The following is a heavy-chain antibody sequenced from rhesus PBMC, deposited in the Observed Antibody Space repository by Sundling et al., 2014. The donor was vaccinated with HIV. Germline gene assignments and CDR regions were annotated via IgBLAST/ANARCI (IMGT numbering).Heavy chain of an antibody. CDR1: GGSISGGYY. CDR2: IYSSSDST. J-gene: IGHJ6*01. Sequence: QVQLQESGPGLVKPSETLSLTCAVSGGSISGGYYWSWIRQPPGKGLEWIGGIYSSSDSTNYNPSLKSRVTISKDTSKNQFSLKLSSVTAADTAVYYCARDIIYCYACGLDSWGQGVVVTVSS. V-gene: IGHV4S13*01. CDR3: ARDIIYCYACGLDS. D-gene: IGHD2-27*01.